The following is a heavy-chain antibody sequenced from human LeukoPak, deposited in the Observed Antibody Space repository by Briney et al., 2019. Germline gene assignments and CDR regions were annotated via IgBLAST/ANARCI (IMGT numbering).Heavy chain of an antibody. V-gene: IGHV4-39*02. Sequence: PSETLSLTCTVSGGSISSSSYYWGWIRQPPGKGLEWIGSIYYSGSTYYNPSLKSRVTISVDTSKNQFSLKLSSVTAADTAVYYCAKEPYSYGYGGSFDYWGQGTLVTVSS. CDR1: GGSISSSSYY. CDR2: IYYSGST. J-gene: IGHJ4*02. CDR3: AKEPYSYGYGGSFDY. D-gene: IGHD5-18*01.